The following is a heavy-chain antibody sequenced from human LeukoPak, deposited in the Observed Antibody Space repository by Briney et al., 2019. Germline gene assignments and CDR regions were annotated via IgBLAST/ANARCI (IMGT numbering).Heavy chain of an antibody. CDR2: FYISGST. J-gene: IGHJ5*02. CDR3: ARNRYYYGSGSYGVPNWFDP. V-gene: IGHV4-61*09. D-gene: IGHD3-10*01. CDR1: GGSISSGTYY. Sequence: SETLSLTCTVSGGSISSGTYYWSWIRQPAGKGLEWIGHFYISGSTNYNPSLKSRVTISVDTSKDQFSLKLSSVTAADTAVYYCARNRYYYGSGSYGVPNWFDPWGQGTLVTVSS.